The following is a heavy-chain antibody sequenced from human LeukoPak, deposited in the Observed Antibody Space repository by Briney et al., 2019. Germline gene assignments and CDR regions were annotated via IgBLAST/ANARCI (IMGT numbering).Heavy chain of an antibody. CDR3: ARDGEYRHGSSWYWFDP. V-gene: IGHV1-2*02. J-gene: IGHJ5*02. CDR2: INPNSGGT. Sequence: GASVKVSCKASGYTFTGYYMHWVRQAPGQGLEWMGWINPNSGGTNYAQKFQGRVTMTRDTSISTAYMELSRLRSDDTAVYYCARDGEYRHGSSWYWFDPWGQGTLVTVSS. D-gene: IGHD6-13*01. CDR1: GYTFTGYY.